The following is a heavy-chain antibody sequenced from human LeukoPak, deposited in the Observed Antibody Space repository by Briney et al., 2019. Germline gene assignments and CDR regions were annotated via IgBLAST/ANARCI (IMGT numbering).Heavy chain of an antibody. CDR1: GGTFSSYA. V-gene: IGHV1-69*04. J-gene: IGHJ4*02. CDR3: ARWGTVVNTFDY. CDR2: IIPILGIA. D-gene: IGHD2-15*01. Sequence: ASVKVSCKASGGTFSSYAISWVRQAPGQGLEWMGRIIPILGIANYAQKFQGRVTITADKSTSTAYMELSSLRSEDTAVYYCARWGTVVNTFDYWGQGTLVTVSS.